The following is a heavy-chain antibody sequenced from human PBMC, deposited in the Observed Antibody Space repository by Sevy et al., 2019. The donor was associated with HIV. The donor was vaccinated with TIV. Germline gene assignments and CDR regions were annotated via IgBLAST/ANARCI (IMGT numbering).Heavy chain of an antibody. D-gene: IGHD3-22*01. CDR3: AKGGGGHYDPDEIGYYFYYYNMDV. CDR1: GFSFDSYG. V-gene: IGHV3-23*01. Sequence: GESLKISCAVSGFSFDSYGMTWVRQAPGKGLEWVSGISGSGTRTYYADSVKGRFIISRDNSKNTLYLQMNRLRSEDRAIYYCAKGGGGHYDPDEIGYYFYYYNMDVWGKGTTVTVSS. J-gene: IGHJ6*03. CDR2: ISGSGTRT.